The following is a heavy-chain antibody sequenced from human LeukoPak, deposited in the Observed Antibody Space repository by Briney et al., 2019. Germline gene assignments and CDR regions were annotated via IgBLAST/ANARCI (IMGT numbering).Heavy chain of an antibody. D-gene: IGHD3-3*01. CDR3: ARASYYDKPFDY. CDR2: INPNSGGT. V-gene: IGHV1-2*02. J-gene: IGHJ4*02. CDR1: GYTFTGYY. Sequence: ASVKVSCKASGYTFTGYYMHWVRQAPGQGLEWMGWINPNSGGTNYAQKFQGRVTMTRDTSISTAYMELSRLRSDDTAVYYCARASYYDKPFDYWGQGTLVTVSS.